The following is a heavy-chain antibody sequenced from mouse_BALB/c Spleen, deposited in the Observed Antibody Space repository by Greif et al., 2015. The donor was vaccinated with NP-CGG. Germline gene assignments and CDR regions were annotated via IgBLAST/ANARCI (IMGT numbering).Heavy chain of an antibody. J-gene: IGHJ4*01. Sequence: EVQGVESGGGLVKPGGSLKLSCAASGFTFSDYYMYWVRQTPEKRLEWVATISDGGSYTYYPDSVKGRFTISRDNAKNTLCLQMSSLKSEDTAMYYCASMDYWGQGTSVTVSS. V-gene: IGHV5-4*02. CDR2: ISDGGSYT. CDR1: GFTFSDYY. CDR3: ASMDY.